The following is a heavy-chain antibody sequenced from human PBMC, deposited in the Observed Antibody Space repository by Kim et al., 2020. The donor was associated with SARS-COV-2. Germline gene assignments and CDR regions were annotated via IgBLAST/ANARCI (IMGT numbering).Heavy chain of an antibody. CDR2: IRSDESKR. J-gene: IGHJ3*01. D-gene: IGHD3-10*01. V-gene: IGHV3-33*01. CDR1: GFTFSPFA. CDR3: ARNYGSGTVIGDV. Sequence: GGSLRFSCIASGFTFSPFAVHWVRQAPGKGLEWVAVIRSDESKRYYGESVKDRFSISRDNSQNTVYLQMNNLRAEDTAIYHCARNYGSGTVIGDVWGQGT.